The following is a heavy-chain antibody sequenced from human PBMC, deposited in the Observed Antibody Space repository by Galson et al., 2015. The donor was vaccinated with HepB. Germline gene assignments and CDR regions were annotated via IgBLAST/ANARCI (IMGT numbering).Heavy chain of an antibody. D-gene: IGHD6-13*01. CDR3: AKNKVAGSSSWFNY. Sequence: SLRLSCAASGFTFNNYGMHWVRQAPGKGLEWVALISYDGSDEYYADSVKGRFTISRDNSQNTLYLQMNSLRAEDTAVYYCAKNKVAGSSSWFNYWGQGTLVIVSS. CDR2: ISYDGSDE. CDR1: GFTFNNYG. V-gene: IGHV3-30*18. J-gene: IGHJ4*02.